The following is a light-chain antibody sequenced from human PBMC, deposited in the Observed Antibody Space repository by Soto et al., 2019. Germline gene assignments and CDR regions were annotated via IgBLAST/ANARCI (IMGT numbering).Light chain of an antibody. CDR1: QSVSSN. Sequence: EIVMTHSPATLSVSPGERATLSCRASQSVSSNLAWYQQKPGQAPRLLIYGASTRATGIPARFSGSGSGTEFTLTISSMQSEDFAVYYCQQYNNWPITFGQGTKVDIK. J-gene: IGKJ1*01. CDR3: QQYNNWPIT. V-gene: IGKV3-15*01. CDR2: GAS.